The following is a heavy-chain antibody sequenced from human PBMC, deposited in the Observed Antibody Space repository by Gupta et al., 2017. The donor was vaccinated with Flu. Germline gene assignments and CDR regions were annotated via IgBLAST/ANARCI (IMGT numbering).Heavy chain of an antibody. CDR2: ISGSVGST. V-gene: IGHV3-23*01. CDR1: STLA. CDR3: ATWPGRDFWSGYYTSYYGMDV. J-gene: IGHJ6*02. D-gene: IGHD3-3*01. Sequence: STLAIFLIRQAPGKWLEWVSAISGSVGSTYYADSVKGRFTITRDNSKNTLYLQMNSLRAEDTAVYYCATWPGRDFWSGYYTSYYGMDVWGQGTTVTVSS.